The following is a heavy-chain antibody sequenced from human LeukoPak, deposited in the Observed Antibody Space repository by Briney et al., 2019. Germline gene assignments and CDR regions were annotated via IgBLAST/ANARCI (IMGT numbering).Heavy chain of an antibody. CDR2: INPNSGGT. CDR1: GYTFTGYY. V-gene: IGHV1-2*02. CDR3: AKDSEEEMVLRFLEWEGYFDY. Sequence: ASVKVSCKASGYTFTGYYMHWVRQAPGQGLEWMGWINPNSGGTNYAQKFQGRVTVTRDTSISTAYMELSRLRSDDTAVYYCAKDSEEEMVLRFLEWEGYFDYWGQGTLVTVSS. J-gene: IGHJ4*02. D-gene: IGHD3-3*01.